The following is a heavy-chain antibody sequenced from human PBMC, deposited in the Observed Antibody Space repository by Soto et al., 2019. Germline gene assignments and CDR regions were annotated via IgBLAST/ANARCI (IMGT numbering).Heavy chain of an antibody. Sequence: QTLSLTCAISGDSVSSNRAAWNWIRQSPSRGLEWLGRTYFRSKWYKDYAISVKSRITINPDTSKNQFSLQLNSVTPEDTAVYYCVRDVGGGELLDYWGQGTLVTVSS. CDR2: TYFRSKWYK. V-gene: IGHV6-1*01. J-gene: IGHJ4*02. CDR3: VRDVGGGELLDY. CDR1: GDSVSSNRAA. D-gene: IGHD1-26*01.